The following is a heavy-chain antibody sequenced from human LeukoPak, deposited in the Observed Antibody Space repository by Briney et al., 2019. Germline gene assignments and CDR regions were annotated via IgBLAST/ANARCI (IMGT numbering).Heavy chain of an antibody. J-gene: IGHJ4*02. V-gene: IGHV4-59*08. CDR2: IYYSGSP. CDR1: GASISSYY. Sequence: PSETLSLTCTVSGASISSYYWGWIRQPPGKGLEWIGYIYYSGSPNYNPSLKSRVTISVDTSKNQFSLKLSSVTAADTAVYYCARHGRVAAGSYLDYWGQGTLVTVSS. CDR3: ARHGRVAAGSYLDY. D-gene: IGHD6-13*01.